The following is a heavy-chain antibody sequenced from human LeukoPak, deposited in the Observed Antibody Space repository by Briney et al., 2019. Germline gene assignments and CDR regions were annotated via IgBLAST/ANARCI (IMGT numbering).Heavy chain of an antibody. Sequence: SETLSLTCAVSGGPFSGYFWSWIRQSSGKGLEWIGETHNSGTTNYNPSLNSRVTISEDTSKNQFYLNLSSVTAADTAVYYCARRYYYNLGSFPFDFWGQGTLVTVSS. CDR1: GGPFSGYF. CDR2: THNSGTT. J-gene: IGHJ4*02. CDR3: ARRYYYNLGSFPFDF. D-gene: IGHD3-10*01. V-gene: IGHV4-34*01.